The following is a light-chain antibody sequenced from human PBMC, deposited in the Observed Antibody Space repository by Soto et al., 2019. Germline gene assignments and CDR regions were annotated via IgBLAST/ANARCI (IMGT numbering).Light chain of an antibody. CDR2: AAS. CDR3: QQSYSTLSVT. CDR1: QSINNY. V-gene: IGKV1-39*01. Sequence: DIQMTQSPSSLSESVGDRLTITCRSSQSINNYLNWYQQKPGKAPRLXXYAASSLQRGVPSRFTGSVSGTDFTLTISSLQPEDFATYYCQQSYSTLSVTFGQGTRLEIK. J-gene: IGKJ5*01.